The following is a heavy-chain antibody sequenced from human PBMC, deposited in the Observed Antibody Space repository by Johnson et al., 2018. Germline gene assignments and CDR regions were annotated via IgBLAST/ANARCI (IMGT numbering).Heavy chain of an antibody. D-gene: IGHD3-16*01. CDR1: GFTFTSHW. CDR3: ARGGWVMDV. V-gene: IGHV3-7*01. Sequence: VQLVQSGGGVVQPGRSLRLSCAASGFTFTSHWMSWVRQAPGKGLEWVANIQPDGSERHYGDSVEGRFTISRDNAKNPLSLQMNSLRGEDTAVYYCARGGWVMDVWGQGTSVTVSS. J-gene: IGHJ6*02. CDR2: IQPDGSER.